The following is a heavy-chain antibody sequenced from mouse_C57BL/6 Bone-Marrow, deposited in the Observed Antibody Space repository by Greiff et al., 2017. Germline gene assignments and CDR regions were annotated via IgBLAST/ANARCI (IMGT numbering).Heavy chain of an antibody. CDR3: ARIGSYREHYAMDY. V-gene: IGHV1-63*01. J-gene: IGHJ4*01. D-gene: IGHD2-14*01. CDR2: IYPGGGYT. Sequence: VQLQQSGAELVRPGTSVKMSCKASGYTFTNYWIGWAKQRPGHGLEWIGDIYPGGGYTNYNEKFKGKATLTADKYSSTAYMQFSSLTSEDSAIYYCARIGSYREHYAMDYWGQGTSVTVSS. CDR1: GYTFTNYW.